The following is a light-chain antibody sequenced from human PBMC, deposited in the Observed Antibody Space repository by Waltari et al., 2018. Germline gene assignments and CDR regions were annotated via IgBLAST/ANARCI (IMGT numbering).Light chain of an antibody. V-gene: IGKV1-33*01. J-gene: IGKJ2*01. CDR1: QDIKKF. CDR2: DAS. CDR3: QQYDNLPYT. Sequence: DIQMTQSPSSLSASLGDRVTITCQASQDIKKFFSWFQQKPGTAPKLLIYDASNLETGVPSRFSGSGSGTHFTLTINSLQTEDSATYFCQQYDNLPYTFGQGTKLEIK.